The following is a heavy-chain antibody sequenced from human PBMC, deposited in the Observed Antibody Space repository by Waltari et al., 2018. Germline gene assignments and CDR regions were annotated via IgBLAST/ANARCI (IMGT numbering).Heavy chain of an antibody. D-gene: IGHD4-17*01. CDR2: IIPILGIA. Sequence: QVQLVQSGAEVKKPGSSVKVSCKASGGTFSSYTNSWVRQAPGQGLEWMGRIIPILGIANYAQKFQGRVTITADKSTSTAYMELSSLRSEDTAVYYCARGLYGDYGDQFDYWGQGTLVTVSS. V-gene: IGHV1-69*02. CDR3: ARGLYGDYGDQFDY. J-gene: IGHJ4*02. CDR1: GGTFSSYT.